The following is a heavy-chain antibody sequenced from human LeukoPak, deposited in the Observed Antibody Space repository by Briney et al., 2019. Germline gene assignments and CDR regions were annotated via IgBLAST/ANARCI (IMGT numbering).Heavy chain of an antibody. CDR3: ARFAYCGGHCWYYFDY. J-gene: IGHJ4*02. Sequence: PSQTLSLTCAVSGGSISSGGYSWSWIRQPPGKGLEWIGYIYHSGSTYYNPSLKSRVTISVDRSKNQFSLKLSSVTAADTAVYYCARFAYCGGHCWYYFDYWGQGSLVTVSS. V-gene: IGHV4-30-2*01. D-gene: IGHD2-21*02. CDR1: GGSISSGGYS. CDR2: IYHSGST.